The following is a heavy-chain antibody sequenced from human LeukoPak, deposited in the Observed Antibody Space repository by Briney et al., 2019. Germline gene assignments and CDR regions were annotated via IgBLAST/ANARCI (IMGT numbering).Heavy chain of an antibody. CDR1: GGTFSSYA. V-gene: IGHV1-18*01. Sequence: GSSMKVSCKASGGTFSSYAISWVRQAPGQGLEWMGWTSFKSGNTNSAQKLQGRVTMTTDTSTSTAYMELMSLRSDDTAVYYCAKGGSTRPWSFDIWGQGTMVTVSS. CDR2: TSFKSGNT. D-gene: IGHD2-2*01. J-gene: IGHJ3*02. CDR3: AKGGSTRPWSFDI.